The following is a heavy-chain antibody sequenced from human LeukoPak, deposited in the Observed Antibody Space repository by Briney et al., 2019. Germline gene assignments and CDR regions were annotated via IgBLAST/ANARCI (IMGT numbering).Heavy chain of an antibody. V-gene: IGHV3-33*01. Sequence: PGRSLRLSCAASGFTLSSFGMVWVRQAPGKGLDWVTLMWYDGRNKYYADSVKGRFTISRDNSKNTMYLQMNSLRGEDTAVYYCARVGDMEAFDIWGQGTRVTVSS. CDR3: ARVGDMEAFDI. D-gene: IGHD3-16*01. CDR2: MWYDGRNK. J-gene: IGHJ3*02. CDR1: GFTLSSFG.